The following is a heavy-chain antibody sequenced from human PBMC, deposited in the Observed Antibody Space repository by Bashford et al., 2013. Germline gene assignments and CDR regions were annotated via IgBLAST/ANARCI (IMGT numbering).Heavy chain of an antibody. D-gene: IGHD3-16*01. CDR2: ISSSSSYI. V-gene: IGHV3-21*01. Sequence: GSLRLSCAASGFTFSSYSMNWVRQAPGKGLEWVSSISSSSSYIYYADSVKGRFTISRDNAKNSLYLQMNSLRAEDTAVYYCARVGGAPIEYYYYGMDVWGQGTTVTVSS. J-gene: IGHJ6*02. CDR3: ARVGGAPIEYYYYGMDV. CDR1: GFTFSSYS.